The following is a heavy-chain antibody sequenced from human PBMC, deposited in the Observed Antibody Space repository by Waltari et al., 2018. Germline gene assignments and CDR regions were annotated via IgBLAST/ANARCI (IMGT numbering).Heavy chain of an antibody. J-gene: IGHJ4*02. Sequence: EVQLVESGGGLVKPGGSLRLSCAASGFTFSSYSMNWVRQAPGKGREWVSSISSSSSYIYYADSVKGRFTISRDNAKNSLYLQMNSLRAEDTAVYYCARGYMTTVTTLGYWGQGTLVTVSS. V-gene: IGHV3-21*01. CDR1: GFTFSSYS. CDR2: ISSSSSYI. D-gene: IGHD4-17*01. CDR3: ARGYMTTVTTLGY.